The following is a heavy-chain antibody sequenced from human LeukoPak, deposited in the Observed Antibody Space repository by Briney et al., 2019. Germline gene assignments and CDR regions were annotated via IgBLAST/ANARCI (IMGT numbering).Heavy chain of an antibody. Sequence: SETLSLTCTVSGGSISSSTYYWGWIRQPPGKGLEWIGTLHYSVNTYYNPSLKSRVTISSDTSKNQFSLKLTSVTAADTAVYYCADGYGWSKSWGQGTLVTVSS. CDR3: ADGYGWSKS. V-gene: IGHV4-39*07. D-gene: IGHD6-19*01. CDR1: GGSISSSTYY. CDR2: LHYSVNT. J-gene: IGHJ5*02.